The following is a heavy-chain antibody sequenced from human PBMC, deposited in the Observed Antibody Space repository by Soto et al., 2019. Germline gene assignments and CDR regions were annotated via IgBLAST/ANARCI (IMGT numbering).Heavy chain of an antibody. Sequence: GGSLRLSCAASGFTFSSYSMNWVRQAPGKGLEWVSYISTSSSTIYYADSVKGRFTISRDNAKNSLYLQMNSLRDEDTAVYYCARERTYYYGSGSYYNPSFDIWGQGTMVTVSS. D-gene: IGHD3-10*01. CDR2: ISTSSSTI. J-gene: IGHJ3*02. CDR1: GFTFSSYS. CDR3: ARERTYYYGSGSYYNPSFDI. V-gene: IGHV3-48*02.